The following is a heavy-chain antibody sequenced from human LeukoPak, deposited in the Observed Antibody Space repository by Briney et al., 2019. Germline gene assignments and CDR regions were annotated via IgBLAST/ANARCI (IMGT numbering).Heavy chain of an antibody. CDR2: IYYSGST. J-gene: IGHJ4*02. Sequence: KPSETLSLTCTVSGGSISSSSYYWGWIRQPPGKGLEWIRRIYYSGSTYYNPSLKSRVTISVDTSKNQFSLKLSSVTAADTAVYYCVREGMHWDLRQQFSYWGQGTLVTVSS. D-gene: IGHD1-26*01. CDR3: VREGMHWDLRQQFSY. CDR1: GGSISSSSYY. V-gene: IGHV4-39*07.